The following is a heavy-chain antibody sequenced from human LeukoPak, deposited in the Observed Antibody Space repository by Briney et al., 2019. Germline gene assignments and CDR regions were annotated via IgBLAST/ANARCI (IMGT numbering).Heavy chain of an antibody. V-gene: IGHV4-38-2*02. CDR2: VYHDGRT. Sequence: SETLSLTCTVSGYSISSGYYWAWLRQSPGKGLEWIGNVYHDGRTYYNPSLKSRVTISVDTSTNQFSLKLSSVTATDTALYYCARAQYCYYYYMDVWGKGTTVTVSS. CDR1: GYSISSGYY. CDR3: ARAQYCYYYYMDV. J-gene: IGHJ6*03.